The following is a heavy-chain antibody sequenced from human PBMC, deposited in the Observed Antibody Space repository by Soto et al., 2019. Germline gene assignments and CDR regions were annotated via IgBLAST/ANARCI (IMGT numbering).Heavy chain of an antibody. J-gene: IGHJ5*02. D-gene: IGHD3-22*01. CDR1: GYTFATYS. Sequence: ASVKVSCKASGYTFATYSMHWVRQAPGQRLEWMGWINAGNGNTKYSQKFQRRVTITRDTSASTAYMELSSLRSEDTAVYYCARVGNSSGYYSVNWFDPWGQGTLVTVS. CDR3: ARVGNSSGYYSVNWFDP. CDR2: INAGNGNT. V-gene: IGHV1-3*01.